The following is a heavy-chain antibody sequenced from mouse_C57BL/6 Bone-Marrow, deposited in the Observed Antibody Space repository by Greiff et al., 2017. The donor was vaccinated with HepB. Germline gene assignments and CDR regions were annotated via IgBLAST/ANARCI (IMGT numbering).Heavy chain of an antibody. Sequence: EVHLVESEGGLVQPGSSMKLSCTASGFTFSDYYMAWVRQVPEKGLEWVANINYDGSSTYYLDSLKSRFIISRDNAKNILYLQMSSLKSEDTATYYCARGYYGSSSWYFDVWGTGTTVTVSS. D-gene: IGHD1-1*01. CDR3: ARGYYGSSSWYFDV. CDR1: GFTFSDYY. J-gene: IGHJ1*03. V-gene: IGHV5-16*01. CDR2: INYDGSST.